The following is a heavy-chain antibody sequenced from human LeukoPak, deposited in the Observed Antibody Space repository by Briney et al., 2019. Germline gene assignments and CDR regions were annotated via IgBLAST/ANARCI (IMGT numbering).Heavy chain of an antibody. Sequence: GGSLRLSCAASGFTFSTYGMNWARQTPGEGLEWVSSISSSGSYIYYADSVKGRLTISRDNAKNSLYLQMNSLRAEDTAVYYCVRGEIGYCSSTSCYIFDYWGQGTLVTVSS. D-gene: IGHD2-2*02. CDR3: VRGEIGYCSSTSCYIFDY. V-gene: IGHV3-21*01. J-gene: IGHJ4*02. CDR2: ISSSGSYI. CDR1: GFTFSTYG.